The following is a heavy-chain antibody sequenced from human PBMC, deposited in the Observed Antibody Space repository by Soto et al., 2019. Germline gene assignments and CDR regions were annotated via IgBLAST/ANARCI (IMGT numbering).Heavy chain of an antibody. CDR1: GGSISSGGYY. D-gene: IGHD3-10*01. V-gene: IGHV4-31*03. CDR3: ARYGSGSYYPTTFDY. Sequence: QVQLQESGPGLVKPSQTLSLTCTVSGGSISSGGYYWSWIRQHPGKGLECIGYIYYSGSTYYNPSLKSRVTSSVDTSENQSSLQLSSVTAADTAVYYCARYGSGSYYPTTFDYWGQGTLVTVSS. CDR2: IYYSGST. J-gene: IGHJ4*02.